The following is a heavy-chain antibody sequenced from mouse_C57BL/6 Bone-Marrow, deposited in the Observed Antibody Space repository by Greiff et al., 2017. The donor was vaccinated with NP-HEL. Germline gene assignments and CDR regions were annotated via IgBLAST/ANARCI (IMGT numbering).Heavy chain of an antibody. J-gene: IGHJ3*01. Sequence: EVKLVESGGGLVQSGRSLRLSCATSGFTFSDFYMEWVRQAPGKGLEWIAASRNKANDYTTEYSASVKGRFIVSRDTSQSILYLQMNALRAEDTAIYYCARDDGSVFAYWGQGTLVTVSA. D-gene: IGHD1-1*01. V-gene: IGHV7-1*01. CDR3: ARDDGSVFAY. CDR2: SRNKANDYTT. CDR1: GFTFSDFY.